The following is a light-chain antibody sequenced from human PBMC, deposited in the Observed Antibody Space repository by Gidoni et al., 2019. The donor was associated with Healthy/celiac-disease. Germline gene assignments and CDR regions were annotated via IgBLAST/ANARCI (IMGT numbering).Light chain of an antibody. CDR1: QSLLHSNGYNY. J-gene: IGKJ2*02. CDR3: MQALQTPCT. Sequence: EIVMTQSPLSLPVTPGEPASISCRSSQSLLHSNGYNYLDWYLQKPGQSPQLLIYLGSNRTSGVPDRFSGNGSGTDFTLKISRVEAEDVGVYYCMQALQTPCTFGQGTKLEIK. CDR2: LGS. V-gene: IGKV2-28*01.